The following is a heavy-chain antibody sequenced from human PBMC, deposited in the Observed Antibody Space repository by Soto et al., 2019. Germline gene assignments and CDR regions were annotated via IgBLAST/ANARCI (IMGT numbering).Heavy chain of an antibody. Sequence: SETLSLTCSVSGASISSSRFHWGWVRQPPGKGLEWIGSIFYSGFTYYSPSLKSRLTISLDTSKNLFSLKLNSVTAADTAVYFCASYYSLSGSYYNRIDYLVQGTLVT. CDR1: GASISSSRFH. CDR2: IFYSGFT. D-gene: IGHD3-10*01. J-gene: IGHJ4*02. V-gene: IGHV4-39*02. CDR3: ASYYSLSGSYYNRIDY.